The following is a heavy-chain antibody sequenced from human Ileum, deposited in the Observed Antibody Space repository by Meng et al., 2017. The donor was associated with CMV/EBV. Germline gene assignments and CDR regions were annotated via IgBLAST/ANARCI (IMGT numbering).Heavy chain of an antibody. CDR3: ARDFYGYGMDV. J-gene: IGHJ6*02. D-gene: IGHD3-16*01. CDR1: GYTFTGYY. CDR2: IDPNNGGT. Sequence: ASVKVSCKASGYTFTGYYIHWVRQAPGQGLEWMGWIDPNNGGTNFPQKFQGRVTMTRDTSIFTDYMELSRLKSDDTAVYYCARDFYGYGMDVWGQGTTVTVSS. V-gene: IGHV1-2*02.